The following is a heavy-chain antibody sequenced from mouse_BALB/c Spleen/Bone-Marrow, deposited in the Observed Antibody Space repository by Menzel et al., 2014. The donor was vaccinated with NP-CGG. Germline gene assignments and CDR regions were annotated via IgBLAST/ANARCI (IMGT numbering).Heavy chain of an antibody. CDR2: IYPSDSYS. CDR3: TRRDRYDYYGVDY. V-gene: IGHV1-69*02. D-gene: IGHD2-14*01. Sequence: QVHLQQPGAELVRPGASVKVSCKASGYTFTNYWINWVRQRPGQGLEWIGNIYPSDSYSNYNQKFKDKATLTVDKSSSTAYMQRSSPTSEDAAVYYCTRRDRYDYYGVDYWGQGTSVTVSP. CDR1: GYTFTNYW. J-gene: IGHJ4*01.